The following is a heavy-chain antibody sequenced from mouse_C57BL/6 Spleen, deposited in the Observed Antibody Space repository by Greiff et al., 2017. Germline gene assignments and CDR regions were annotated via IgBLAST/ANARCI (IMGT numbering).Heavy chain of an antibody. J-gene: IGHJ3*01. CDR3: ARSGDGYSFAY. D-gene: IGHD2-3*01. Sequence: QVQLQQSGPELVKPGASVKISCKASGYAFSSSWMNWVKQRPGKGLEWIGRIYPGAGDTNYNGKFKGKATLTADKSSSPAYMQLSSLTSEDSAVYFCARSGDGYSFAYWGKGTLVTVSA. V-gene: IGHV1-82*01. CDR2: IYPGAGDT. CDR1: GYAFSSSW.